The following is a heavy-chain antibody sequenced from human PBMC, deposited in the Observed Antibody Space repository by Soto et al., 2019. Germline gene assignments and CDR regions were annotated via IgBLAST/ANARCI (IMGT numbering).Heavy chain of an antibody. CDR1: GGSISGSNW. CDR2: IYHSGNT. CDR3: AKGVTYSSSWYWGY. Sequence: QVQLQESGPGLVKPSGTLSLTCAVSGGSISGSNWWGWVRQTPGKGLEGIGEIYHSGNTNYNPSLKSRVTISVDKSKNQFSLRLSSVTAADTAVYYCAKGVTYSSSWYWGYWGQGTLVTVSS. J-gene: IGHJ4*02. D-gene: IGHD6-13*01. V-gene: IGHV4-4*02.